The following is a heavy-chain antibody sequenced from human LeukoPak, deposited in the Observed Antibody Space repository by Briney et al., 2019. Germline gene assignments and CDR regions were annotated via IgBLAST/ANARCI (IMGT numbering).Heavy chain of an antibody. CDR2: ISSNGGST. Sequence: PGGSLRLSCAASGFTFSSYAMHWVRQAPGKGLEYVSAISSNGGSTYYANSVKGRFTISRDNSKNTLYLQMGSLRAEDMAVYYRARRPTDTVTLDYWGQGTLVTVSS. D-gene: IGHD4-11*01. CDR1: GFTFSSYA. J-gene: IGHJ4*02. CDR3: ARRPTDTVTLDY. V-gene: IGHV3-64*01.